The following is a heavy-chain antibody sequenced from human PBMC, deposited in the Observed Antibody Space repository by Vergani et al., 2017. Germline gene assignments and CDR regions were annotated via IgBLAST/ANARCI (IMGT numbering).Heavy chain of an antibody. Sequence: VQLVESGGGLVQPGGSLRLSCAASGFTFSSYEMNWVRQAPGKGLEWVSYISSSGSTIYYADSVKGRFTISRDNAKNSLYLQMNSLRAEDTAVYYCARSLYYYDSSGALGWGQGTLVTVSS. D-gene: IGHD3-22*01. CDR2: ISSSGSTI. J-gene: IGHJ4*02. V-gene: IGHV3-48*03. CDR1: GFTFSSYE. CDR3: ARSLYYYDSSGALG.